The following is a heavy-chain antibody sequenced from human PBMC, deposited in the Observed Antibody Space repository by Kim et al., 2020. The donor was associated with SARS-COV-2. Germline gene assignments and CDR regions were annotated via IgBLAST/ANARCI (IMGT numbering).Heavy chain of an antibody. D-gene: IGHD6-13*01. Sequence: DYAVSVKSRITINPDTSKNQFSLQLNSVTPEDTAVYYCARGGYSSSWYDYWGQGTLVTVSS. J-gene: IGHJ4*02. V-gene: IGHV6-1*01. CDR3: ARGGYSSSWYDY.